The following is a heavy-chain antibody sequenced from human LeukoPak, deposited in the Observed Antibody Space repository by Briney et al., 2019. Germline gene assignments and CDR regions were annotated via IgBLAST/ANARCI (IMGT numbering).Heavy chain of an antibody. J-gene: IGHJ4*02. CDR3: ARGGSSGPLSY. Sequence: PGGSLRLSCAASGFTFSSYSMNWVRQAPGKGLEWVSYISSSGSTIYYADSVKGRFTISRDNAKNSLFLQMNSLRAEDTAVYYCARGGSSGPLSYWGQGTLVTVSS. D-gene: IGHD6-19*01. V-gene: IGHV3-48*04. CDR2: ISSSGSTI. CDR1: GFTFSSYS.